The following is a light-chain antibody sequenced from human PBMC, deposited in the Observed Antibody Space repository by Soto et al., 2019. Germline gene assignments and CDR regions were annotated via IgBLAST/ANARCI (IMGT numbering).Light chain of an antibody. CDR2: AAS. V-gene: IGKV1-9*01. J-gene: IGKJ3*01. Sequence: DIQLTQSPSFLSASAGDRVTISCRASQGISSYLAWYQQKPGKDPKLLIYAASTLQSGVPSRFSGRESVTEFNLTISSLQPEDVATYYCQQLNNYPFTFGPGTKVDIK. CDR1: QGISSY. CDR3: QQLNNYPFT.